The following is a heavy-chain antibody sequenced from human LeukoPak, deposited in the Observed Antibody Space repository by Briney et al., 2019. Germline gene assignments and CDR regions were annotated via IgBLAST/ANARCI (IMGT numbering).Heavy chain of an antibody. CDR2: IWYDGSNE. CDR1: GFTFSSYG. V-gene: IGHV3-33*06. J-gene: IGHJ4*02. CDR3: ANLPL. Sequence: GRSLRLSCAASGFTFSSYGMHWVRQAPGKGLEWVAVIWYDGSNEYYADSVKGRFTISRDNSKNTLYLQMNSLRPEDAAVYYCANLPLWGQGTLVTVSS.